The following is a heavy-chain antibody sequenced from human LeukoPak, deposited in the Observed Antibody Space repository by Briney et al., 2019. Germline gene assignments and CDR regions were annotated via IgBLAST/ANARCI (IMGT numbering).Heavy chain of an antibody. V-gene: IGHV1-69*05. D-gene: IGHD3-3*01. CDR1: GGTFSSYA. J-gene: IGHJ4*02. Sequence: SVKVSCKASGGTFSSYAISWVRQAPGQGLEWMGGIIPVFGTANYAQKFQGRVTITTDESTSTAYMELSSLRSEDTAVYYCARSLRFLEWLYRAPCFGYWGQGTLVTVSS. CDR3: ARSLRFLEWLYRAPCFGY. CDR2: IIPVFGTA.